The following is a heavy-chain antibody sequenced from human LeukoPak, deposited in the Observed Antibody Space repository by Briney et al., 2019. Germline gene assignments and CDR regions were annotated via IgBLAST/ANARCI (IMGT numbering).Heavy chain of an antibody. D-gene: IGHD5-12*01. CDR3: ARVDGRGATDDAFDI. Sequence: PGGSLRLSCAASGFTFTRYWMSWVRQAPGKGLERVANINQDGRDTYYVDSVRGRFNVSRDNAKNSVYLQMDSLRAEDTAVYYCARVDGRGATDDAFDIWGQGTTATVSS. CDR1: GFTFTRYW. CDR2: INQDGRDT. J-gene: IGHJ3*02. V-gene: IGHV3-7*01.